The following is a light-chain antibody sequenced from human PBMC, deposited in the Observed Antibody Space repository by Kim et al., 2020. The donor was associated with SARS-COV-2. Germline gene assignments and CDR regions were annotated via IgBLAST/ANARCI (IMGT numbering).Light chain of an antibody. Sequence: VTPGASATLADRASQNIGSNVAWYQQKPGQAPRLLFYGAITRATGIPARFSGSGSGTEFTLTISSLQSEDFAVYYCQQYHNWPLTFGQGTKVDIK. V-gene: IGKV3D-15*01. CDR2: GAI. J-gene: IGKJ1*01. CDR1: QNIGSN. CDR3: QQYHNWPLT.